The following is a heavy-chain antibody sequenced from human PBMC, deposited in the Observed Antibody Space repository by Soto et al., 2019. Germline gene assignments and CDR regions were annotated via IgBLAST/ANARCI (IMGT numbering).Heavy chain of an antibody. CDR2: ISAYNGNT. V-gene: IGHV1-18*04. CDR3: ARTALIQTYYDFWSGYYKDDAFDI. J-gene: IGHJ3*02. Sequence: AAVKVSCKASGYTFTSYGISWVRQAPGQGLEWMGWISAYNGNTNYAQKLQGRVTMTTDTTTSTDYMELRSLRSDDTAVYYCARTALIQTYYDFWSGYYKDDAFDIWGQGTMVTVSS. CDR1: GYTFTSYG. D-gene: IGHD3-3*01.